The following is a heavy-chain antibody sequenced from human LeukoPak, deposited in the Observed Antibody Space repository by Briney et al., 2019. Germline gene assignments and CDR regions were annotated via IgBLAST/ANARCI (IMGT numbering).Heavy chain of an antibody. V-gene: IGHV3-43*01. D-gene: IGHD3-16*01. CDR1: GFTFDDYS. CDR2: ISWDGGST. CDR3: AKDRGGVDY. J-gene: IGHJ4*02. Sequence: GGSLRLSCAASGFTFDDYSMHWVRQGPGKGLEWVSVISWDGGSTSYADSVKGRFTISRDNSKNSLYLQMNSLRSEDSALYYCAKDRGGVDYWGQGKLVSVSS.